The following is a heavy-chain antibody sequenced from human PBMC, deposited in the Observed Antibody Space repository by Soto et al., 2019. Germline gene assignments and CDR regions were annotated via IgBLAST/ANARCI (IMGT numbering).Heavy chain of an antibody. CDR2: IYYSGST. J-gene: IGHJ5*02. V-gene: IGHV4-31*03. Sequence: QVQLQESGPGLVKPSQTLSLTCTVSGGSISSVDYYWSWIRQHPGKGLEWIGYIYYSGSTHYNPSLKSRVTMSVDTSENQFSLKLSSLTAADTAVYYCARGRYSSSSNWFDPWGQGTLVTVSS. D-gene: IGHD6-6*01. CDR3: ARGRYSSSSNWFDP. CDR1: GGSISSVDYY.